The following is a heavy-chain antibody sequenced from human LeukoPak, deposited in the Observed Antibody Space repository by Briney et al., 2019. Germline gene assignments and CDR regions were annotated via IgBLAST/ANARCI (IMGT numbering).Heavy chain of an antibody. Sequence: PSETLSLTCAVSGYSISSDYYWGWIRQPPGKGLEWIGYIYYSGSTNYNPSLKSRVTISVDTSKNQFSLKLSSVTAADTAVYYCAREWELPDAFDIWGQGTMVTVSS. V-gene: IGHV4-59*01. CDR2: IYYSGST. D-gene: IGHD1-26*01. J-gene: IGHJ3*02. CDR3: AREWELPDAFDI. CDR1: GYSISSDYY.